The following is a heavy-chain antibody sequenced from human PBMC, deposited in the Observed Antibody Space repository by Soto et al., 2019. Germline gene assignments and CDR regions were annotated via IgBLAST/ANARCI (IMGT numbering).Heavy chain of an antibody. J-gene: IGHJ3*01. D-gene: IGHD6-25*01. V-gene: IGHV4-30-4*01. CDR1: GDSIRSPDCY. Sequence: QVQLQESSPGLVKPSQTLSLTCSVSGDSIRSPDCYWGWLRQTPGKGLEWIGYSYYTGSSYYHPSLKSRVSISVDTSKNQFSLKLSSVSAADTAIYYCARDKWSGYDSGAFDVWGQGTTVTVSS. CDR3: ARDKWSGYDSGAFDV. CDR2: SYYTGSS.